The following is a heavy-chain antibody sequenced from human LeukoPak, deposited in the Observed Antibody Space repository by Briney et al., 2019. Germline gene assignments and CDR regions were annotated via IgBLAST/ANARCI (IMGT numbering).Heavy chain of an antibody. CDR2: IYHSGST. Sequence: SETLSLTCAVSGGSISSSNWWSWVRQPPGKGLEWIGEIYHSGSTNYNPSLKSRVTISVDKSKNQFSLKLSSVTAADTAVYYCARRSAIAAAGNPFDYWGQGTLVTVSS. CDR3: ARRSAIAAAGNPFDY. J-gene: IGHJ4*02. D-gene: IGHD6-13*01. CDR1: GGSISSSNW. V-gene: IGHV4-4*02.